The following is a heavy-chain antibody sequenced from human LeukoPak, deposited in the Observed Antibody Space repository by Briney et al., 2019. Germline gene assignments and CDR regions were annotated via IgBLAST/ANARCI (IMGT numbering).Heavy chain of an antibody. CDR2: VYHSGIT. CDR1: GGSITNTNYY. J-gene: IGHJ5*02. V-gene: IGHV4-39*07. D-gene: IGHD3-10*01. CDR3: ARAGYYGSGSYDFSGWFDP. Sequence: PSETLSLTCAVSGGSITNTNYYWAWIRQPPGEGLEWIGSVYHSGITYYTPSLKSRVSISVDTSKNQFSLKVTSVTAADTAVYYCARAGYYGSGSYDFSGWFDPWGQGTLVTVSS.